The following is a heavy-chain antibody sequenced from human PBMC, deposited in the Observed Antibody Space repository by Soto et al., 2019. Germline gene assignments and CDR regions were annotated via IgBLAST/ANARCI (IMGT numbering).Heavy chain of an antibody. D-gene: IGHD4-17*01. J-gene: IGHJ3*01. CDR3: AHPRGYGVFDAYDF. CDR2: ISGSGSDT. Sequence: PGGSLRLSCAASGFTFSTYAMSWVRHAPGKGLEWVSAISGSGSDTYHADSVKGRFTISRDNSISTLYLQMNSLRTEDTAVYYCAHPRGYGVFDAYDFWGQGAMVTVSS. CDR1: GFTFSTYA. V-gene: IGHV3-23*01.